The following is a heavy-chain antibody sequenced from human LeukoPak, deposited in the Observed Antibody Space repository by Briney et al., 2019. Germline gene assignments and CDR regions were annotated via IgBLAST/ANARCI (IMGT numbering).Heavy chain of an antibody. CDR1: GGSISSGGYY. CDR2: IYHSGST. V-gene: IGHV4-30-2*01. J-gene: IGHJ4*02. D-gene: IGHD6-13*01. Sequence: ASETLSLTCTVSGGSISSGGYYWSWIRQPPGKGLEWIGYIYHSGSTYYNPSLKSRVTISVDRSKNQFSLKLSSVTAADTAVYYCARVGQPLRNFDYWGQGTLVTVSS. CDR3: ARVGQPLRNFDY.